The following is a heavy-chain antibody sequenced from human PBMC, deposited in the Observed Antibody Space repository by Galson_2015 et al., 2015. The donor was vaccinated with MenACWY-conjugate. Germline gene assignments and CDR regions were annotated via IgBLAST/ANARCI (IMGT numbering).Heavy chain of an antibody. CDR1: GFTFSSYA. CDR2: ISGSGDST. Sequence: SLRLSCAASGFTFSSYAMSWVRQAPGKGLEWVSAISGSGDSTYYADSVKGRFTISRDNSKNTLYLQMNSLRAEDTAVYYCAKDSSKWEPLYYFDYWGQGTLVTVSS. D-gene: IGHD1-26*01. V-gene: IGHV3-23*01. CDR3: AKDSSKWEPLYYFDY. J-gene: IGHJ4*02.